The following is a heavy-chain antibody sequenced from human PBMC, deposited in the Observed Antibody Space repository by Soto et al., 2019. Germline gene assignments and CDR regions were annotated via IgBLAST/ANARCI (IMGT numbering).Heavy chain of an antibody. CDR1: GGTFSSYA. J-gene: IGHJ5*02. D-gene: IGHD2-2*01. CDR3: ARHHCSSTSCQPDRSDWFDP. CDR2: IIPIFGTA. V-gene: IGHV1-69*01. Sequence: QVQLVQSGAEVKKPGSSVKVSCKASGGTFSSYAISWVRQAPGQGLEWMGGIIPIFGTANYAQKFQGRVMITADGYTSTDYMDLSSLRSEDTAVYYCARHHCSSTSCQPDRSDWFDPWGQGTQVTVAS.